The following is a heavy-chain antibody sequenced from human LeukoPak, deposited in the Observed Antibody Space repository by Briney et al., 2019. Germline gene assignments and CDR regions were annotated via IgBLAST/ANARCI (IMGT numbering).Heavy chain of an antibody. D-gene: IGHD1-14*01. CDR3: ARAGTQTYFFDY. Sequence: SETLSLTCTVSGGSISSSSYYWGWIRQPPGTGLEWIGSIYYSGSTYYNPSLKSRVTISVDTSKNQFSLKLSSVTAADTAVYSCARAGTQTYFFDYWGQGTLVTVSS. V-gene: IGHV4-39*01. CDR1: GGSISSSSYY. J-gene: IGHJ4*02. CDR2: IYYSGST.